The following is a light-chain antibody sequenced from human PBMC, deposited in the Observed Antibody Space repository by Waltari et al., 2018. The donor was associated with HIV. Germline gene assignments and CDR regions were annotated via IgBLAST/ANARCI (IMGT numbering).Light chain of an antibody. J-gene: IGKJ2*01. Sequence: IQMTQSPSILSASVGDRVTITCRASQNVDTWLAWYQQRQGRAPKLLIYKASTLEYGVPARFSGSGSGTNVTLTINTLHPDDFATYYCQQYNSDFYTFGLGTRLDLK. CDR2: KAS. V-gene: IGKV1-5*03. CDR3: QQYNSDFYT. CDR1: QNVDTW.